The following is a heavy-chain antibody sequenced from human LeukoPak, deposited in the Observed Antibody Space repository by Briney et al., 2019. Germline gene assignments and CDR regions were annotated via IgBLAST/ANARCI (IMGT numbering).Heavy chain of an antibody. D-gene: IGHD3-10*01. CDR3: ATGLLWFGEDNYGMDV. V-gene: IGHV1-24*01. CDR2: FDPEDGET. Sequence: ASVKVSCKVSGYTHTELSMHWVRQVPGKGLEWMGGFDPEDGETIYAQKFQGRVTMTEDTSTDTAYMELSSLRSEDTAVYYCATGLLWFGEDNYGMDVWGKGTTVTVSS. J-gene: IGHJ6*04. CDR1: GYTHTELS.